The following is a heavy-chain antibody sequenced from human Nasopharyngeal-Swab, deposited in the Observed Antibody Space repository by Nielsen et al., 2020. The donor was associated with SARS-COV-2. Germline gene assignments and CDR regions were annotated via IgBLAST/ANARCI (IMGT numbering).Heavy chain of an antibody. J-gene: IGHJ6*03. CDR3: ARQGGFYMDV. D-gene: IGHD1-26*01. CDR1: GVSISSNYW. Sequence: SVLLSFTSGVPGVSISSNYWWSSARLSPEKGLGWTGETYHSRRTNYNPSLKRRVTIRVDKSKNQVSLNLNSVRAADTAVYHCARQGGFYMDVWGKGTTVIVSS. V-gene: IGHV4-4*02. CDR2: TYHSRRT.